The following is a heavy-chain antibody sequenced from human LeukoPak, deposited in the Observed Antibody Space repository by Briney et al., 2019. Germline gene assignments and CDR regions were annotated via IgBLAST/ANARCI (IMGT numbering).Heavy chain of an antibody. CDR2: IYNSGST. V-gene: IGHV4-59*08. Sequence: KPSETLSLTCTVSGGSITTYYWSWVRQPPGKGLEWIGYIYNSGSTKYNPSLKSRVTISVDTSKNQFSLKLSSVTAADTAVYYCARRMVAATPGHYWGQGTLVTISS. CDR1: GGSITTYY. D-gene: IGHD2-15*01. J-gene: IGHJ4*02. CDR3: ARRMVAATPGHY.